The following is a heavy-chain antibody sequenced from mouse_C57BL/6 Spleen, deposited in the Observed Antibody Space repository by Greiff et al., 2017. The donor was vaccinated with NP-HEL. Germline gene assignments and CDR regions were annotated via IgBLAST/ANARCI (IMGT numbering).Heavy chain of an antibody. V-gene: IGHV1-85*01. D-gene: IGHD1-1*01. J-gene: IGHJ4*01. CDR3: ARSYGSSLYAMDY. Sequence: VKLQESGPELVKPGASVKLSCKASGYTFTSYDINWVKQRPGQGLEWIGWIYPRDGSTKYNEKFKGKATLTVDTSSSTAYMELHSLTSEDSAVYYCARSYGSSLYAMDYWGQGTSVTVSS. CDR2: IYPRDGST. CDR1: GYTFTSYD.